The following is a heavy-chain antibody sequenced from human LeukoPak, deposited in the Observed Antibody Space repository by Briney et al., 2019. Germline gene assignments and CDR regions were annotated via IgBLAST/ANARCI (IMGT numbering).Heavy chain of an antibody. CDR2: IKSKTDGGTT. CDR1: GFTFSNAW. D-gene: IGHD2-2*02. Sequence: GGSLRLSCAASGFTFSNAWMSWVRQAPGKGLEWVGRIKSKTDGGTTDYAAPVKGRFTISRDDSKNTLYLQMNSLKTEDTAVYYCTTHYCSSTSCYNNDAFDIWGQGTMVTVSS. J-gene: IGHJ3*02. V-gene: IGHV3-15*01. CDR3: TTHYCSSTSCYNNDAFDI.